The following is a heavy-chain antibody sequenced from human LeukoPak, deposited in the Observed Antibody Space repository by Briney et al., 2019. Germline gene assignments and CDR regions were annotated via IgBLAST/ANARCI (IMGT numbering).Heavy chain of an antibody. CDR3: AIEGAHYDFLTGYRTGPNAFDI. J-gene: IGHJ3*02. CDR2: IYYSGST. CDR1: GGSISSSSYY. D-gene: IGHD3-9*01. Sequence: SETLSLTCAVSGGSISSSSYYWGWIRQPPGKGLEWIVSIYYSGSTYYNPSLKSRVTISVDTSKNQFSLKLTSVTAADTAVYYYAIEGAHYDFLTGYRTGPNAFDIWGQGTMVTVSS. V-gene: IGHV4-39*02.